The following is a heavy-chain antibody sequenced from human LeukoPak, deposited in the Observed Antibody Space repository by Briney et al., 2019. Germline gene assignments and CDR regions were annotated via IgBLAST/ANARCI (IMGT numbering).Heavy chain of an antibody. CDR2: ISSSSSII. Sequence: PGGSLRLSCAASGFTFSSYIMNWVRQAPGKGLEWVSSISSSSSIIYYADSVKGRFTISRDNAKNSLYLQMNSLRAEDTAVYYCARDLFDDYSLDYWGQGTLVTVSS. D-gene: IGHD3-16*01. CDR3: ARDLFDDYSLDY. CDR1: GFTFSSYI. V-gene: IGHV3-21*01. J-gene: IGHJ4*02.